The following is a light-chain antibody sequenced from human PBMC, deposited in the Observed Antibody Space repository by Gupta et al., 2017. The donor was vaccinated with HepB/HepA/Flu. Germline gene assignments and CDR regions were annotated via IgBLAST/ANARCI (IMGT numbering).Light chain of an antibody. CDR3: QQYDNSPFS. CDR2: GAS. Sequence: EIVLTQSPGTLSLSPGQRVSLSCRASQTVRYRYLAWYQQKPGQTPSPLIYGASNRATGVTDRFIGSGSGTDFTLTISRLEPEDFAVYYCQQYDNSPFSFGQGTKLEIK. J-gene: IGKJ2*01. CDR1: QTVRYRY. V-gene: IGKV3-20*01.